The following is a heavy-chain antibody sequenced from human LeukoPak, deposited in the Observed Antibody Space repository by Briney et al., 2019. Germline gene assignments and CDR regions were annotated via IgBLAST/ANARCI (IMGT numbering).Heavy chain of an antibody. CDR3: ASGVHYYYYMDV. Sequence: PGGSLRLSCAASGFTFDDYTMHWVRQAPGKGLEWVSLISWDGGSTYYADSVKGRFTISRDNSKNSLYLQMNSLRTEDTALYYCASGVHYYYYMDVWGKGTTVTVSS. D-gene: IGHD2-8*01. J-gene: IGHJ6*03. V-gene: IGHV3-43*01. CDR2: ISWDGGST. CDR1: GFTFDDYT.